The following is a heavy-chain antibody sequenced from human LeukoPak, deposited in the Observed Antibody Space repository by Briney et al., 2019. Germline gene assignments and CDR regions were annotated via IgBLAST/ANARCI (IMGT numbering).Heavy chain of an antibody. CDR3: ANSRTSEWLLPTNDAFDI. D-gene: IGHD3-3*01. CDR2: INPNSGGT. Sequence: ASVKVSCKASGYTFTGYYMHWVRQAPGQGLEWMGWINPNSGGTNYAQKFQGRVTMTRDTSISTAYMELGRVRSAGTAVSYCANSRTSEWLLPTNDAFDIWGQGTMVTVSS. J-gene: IGHJ3*02. CDR1: GYTFTGYY. V-gene: IGHV1-2*02.